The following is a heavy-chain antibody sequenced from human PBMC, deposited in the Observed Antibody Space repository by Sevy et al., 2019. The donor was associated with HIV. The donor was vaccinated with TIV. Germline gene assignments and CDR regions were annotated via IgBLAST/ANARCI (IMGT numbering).Heavy chain of an antibody. CDR2: IWYDGSNK. D-gene: IGHD1-7*01. V-gene: IGHV3-33*01. CDR3: ARGNSEGWFDP. CDR1: GFTFSSYG. J-gene: IGHJ5*02. Sequence: GGSLRLSCAASGFTFSSYGMHWVRQAPGKGLEWVAVIWYDGSNKYYADSVKDRFTISRDNSKNTLYLQMNSLRAEDTAVYYCARGNSEGWFDPWGQGTLVTVSS.